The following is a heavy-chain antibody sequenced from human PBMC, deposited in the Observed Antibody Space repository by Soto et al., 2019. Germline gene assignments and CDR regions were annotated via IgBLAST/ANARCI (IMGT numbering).Heavy chain of an antibody. D-gene: IGHD6-13*01. Sequence: EVQLLESGGGLVQPGGSLRLSCAASGFTFSSYAMSWVRQAPGKGLEWVSAISGSGGSTYYADSVKGRFTISRDNSKNTLYLQMNSLRAEDTAVYYCAKARTPGTIAAASYYYYGMDVWGQGTTVTVSS. J-gene: IGHJ6*02. CDR1: GFTFSSYA. V-gene: IGHV3-23*01. CDR3: AKARTPGTIAAASYYYYGMDV. CDR2: ISGSGGST.